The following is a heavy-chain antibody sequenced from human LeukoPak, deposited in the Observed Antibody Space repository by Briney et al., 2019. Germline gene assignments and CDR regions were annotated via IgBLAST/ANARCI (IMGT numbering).Heavy chain of an antibody. Sequence: PGGSLRLSCAASGFIVSSNYMSWVRQAPGKGLEWVAVISSDGSNKYYADSVKGRFTISRDNSKSALYLQMDSLSAEDTALYYCARAVVGSRYFDYWGQGALVTVSS. CDR2: ISSDGSNK. CDR3: ARAVVGSRYFDY. V-gene: IGHV3-30*03. J-gene: IGHJ4*02. D-gene: IGHD2-15*01. CDR1: GFIVSSNY.